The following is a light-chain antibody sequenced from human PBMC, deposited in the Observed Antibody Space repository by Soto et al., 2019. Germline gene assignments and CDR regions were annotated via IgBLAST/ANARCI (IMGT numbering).Light chain of an antibody. J-gene: IGKJ1*01. V-gene: IGKV3-20*01. Sequence: DSVLTQSPGTLSLSPGDRATLSCRASQSVSSNFLAWYQQKPGQAPRLLIYVASIRATGIPDRFSGSGSGTDVTLTIRRLEPEDFAMYFCHQYGSSPRTFGQGTKVEIK. CDR2: VAS. CDR1: QSVSSNF. CDR3: HQYGSSPRT.